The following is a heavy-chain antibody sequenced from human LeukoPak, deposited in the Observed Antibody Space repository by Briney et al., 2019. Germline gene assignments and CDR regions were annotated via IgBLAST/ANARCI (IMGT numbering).Heavy chain of an antibody. V-gene: IGHV4-59*12. D-gene: IGHD2-21*01. J-gene: IGHJ4*02. CDR3: ARDPRSVDCGGDCYD. CDR1: GGSISSYY. CDR2: IYHSGST. Sequence: PSETLSLTCTVSGGSISSYYWTWIRQPPGKGLEWIGYIYHSGSTYYNPSLKSRVTISVDRSKNQFSLKLSSVTAADTAVYYCARDPRSVDCGGDCYDWGQGTLVTVSS.